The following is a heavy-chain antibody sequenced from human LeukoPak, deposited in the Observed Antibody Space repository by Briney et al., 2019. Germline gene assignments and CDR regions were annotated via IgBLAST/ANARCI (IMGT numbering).Heavy chain of an antibody. CDR3: AQYYDSSGSHGGSWFDP. J-gene: IGHJ5*02. CDR1: GYTFTSYG. Sequence: GASVKVSCEASGYTFTSYGISWVRQAPGQGLEWMGWISAYNGNTNYAQKLQGRVTMTTDTSTSTAYMELRSLRSDDTAVYYCAQYYDSSGSHGGSWFDPWGQGTLVTVSS. V-gene: IGHV1-18*01. D-gene: IGHD3-22*01. CDR2: ISAYNGNT.